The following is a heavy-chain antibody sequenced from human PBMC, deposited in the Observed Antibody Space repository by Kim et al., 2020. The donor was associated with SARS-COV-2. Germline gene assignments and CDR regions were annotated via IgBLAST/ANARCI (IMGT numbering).Heavy chain of an antibody. Sequence: SVKVSCKASGGTFSSYAISWVRQAPGQGLEWMGGIIPIFGTANYAQKFQGRVTITADESTSTAYMELSSLRSEDTAVYYCARAITMVRGVSDYYGMDVWGQGTTVTVSS. CDR3: ARAITMVRGVSDYYGMDV. CDR1: GGTFSSYA. J-gene: IGHJ6*02. D-gene: IGHD3-10*01. V-gene: IGHV1-69*13. CDR2: IIPIFGTA.